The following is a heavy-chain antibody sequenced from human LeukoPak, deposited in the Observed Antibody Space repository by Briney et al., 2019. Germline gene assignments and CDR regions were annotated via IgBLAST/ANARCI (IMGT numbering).Heavy chain of an antibody. D-gene: IGHD3-10*01. CDR2: INPNSGGT. CDR3: ARARGPRRGNWFDP. Sequence: GASVEVSCKASGYTFTGYYMHWVRQAPGQGLEWMGWINPNSGGTNYAQKFQGRVTMTRDTSISTAYMELSRLRSDDTAVYYCARARGPRRGNWFDPWGQGTLVTVSS. V-gene: IGHV1-2*02. CDR1: GYTFTGYY. J-gene: IGHJ5*02.